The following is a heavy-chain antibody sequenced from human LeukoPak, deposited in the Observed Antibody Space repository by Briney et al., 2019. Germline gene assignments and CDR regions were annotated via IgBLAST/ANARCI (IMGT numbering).Heavy chain of an antibody. CDR3: ARDGWEPPTNPPSS. Sequence: ASVKVSCKASGGTFSSYAIGWVRQAPGQGLEWMGRIIPILGIANYAQKFQGRVTITADKSTSTAYMELSSLRSEDTAVYYCARDGWEPPTNPPSSWGQGTLVTVSS. D-gene: IGHD1-26*01. CDR1: GGTFSSYA. J-gene: IGHJ5*02. V-gene: IGHV1-69*04. CDR2: IIPILGIA.